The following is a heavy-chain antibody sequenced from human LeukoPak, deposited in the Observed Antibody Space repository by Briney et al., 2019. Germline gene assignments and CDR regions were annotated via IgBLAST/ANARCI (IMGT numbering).Heavy chain of an antibody. CDR3: ARDRGYYGSGSYWA. Sequence: PGGSLRLSCAASGFTFSSYSMNWVRQAPGKGLEWLSYISSSSSIIYYADSVKGRFTISRNNSKNTLYLQMNSLRAEDTAVYYCARDRGYYGSGSYWAWGQGTLVTVSS. V-gene: IGHV3-48*01. J-gene: IGHJ5*02. CDR2: ISSSSSII. CDR1: GFTFSSYS. D-gene: IGHD3-10*01.